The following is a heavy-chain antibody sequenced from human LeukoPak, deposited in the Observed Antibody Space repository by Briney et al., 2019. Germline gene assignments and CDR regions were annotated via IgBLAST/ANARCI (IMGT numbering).Heavy chain of an antibody. CDR3: ARDSGQGGLQSFDY. J-gene: IGHJ4*02. D-gene: IGHD3-16*01. V-gene: IGHV3-66*02. CDR2: IYSGGST. Sequence: GSLRLSCAASGFTVSSNYMSWVRQAPGKGLEWVSVIYSGGSTYYADSVKGRFTISRDNSKNTLYLQMNSLRAEDTAVYYCARDSGQGGLQSFDYWGQGTLVTVSS. CDR1: GFTVSSNY.